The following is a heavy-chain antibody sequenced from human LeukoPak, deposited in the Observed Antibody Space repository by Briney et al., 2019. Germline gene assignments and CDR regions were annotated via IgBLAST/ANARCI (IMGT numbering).Heavy chain of an antibody. J-gene: IGHJ3*02. Sequence: GGSLRLSCAASGFTFSSYAMSWVRQAPGKGLEWVSAISGSGGSTYYADSVKGRFTISRDNSKNTLYLQMNSLRAEDTAVYYCAKGDGITMIVVVSGAFDIWGQGTMVTVSS. CDR2: ISGSGGST. CDR3: AKGDGITMIVVVSGAFDI. D-gene: IGHD3-22*01. V-gene: IGHV3-23*01. CDR1: GFTFSSYA.